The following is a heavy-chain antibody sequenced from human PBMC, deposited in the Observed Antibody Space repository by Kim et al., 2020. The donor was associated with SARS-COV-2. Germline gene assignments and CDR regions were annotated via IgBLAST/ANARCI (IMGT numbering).Heavy chain of an antibody. V-gene: IGHV3-7*04. Sequence: GGSLRLSCAASGFTFSTYWMSWVRQAPGKGLEWVANIKQDGSEKYYVDSVKGRFTISRDNAKNSLFLQMNSLRAEDTAVYYCSGGNTFDIWGQGTMVTVSS. CDR3: SGGNTFDI. CDR1: GFTFSTYW. J-gene: IGHJ3*02. CDR2: IKQDGSEK.